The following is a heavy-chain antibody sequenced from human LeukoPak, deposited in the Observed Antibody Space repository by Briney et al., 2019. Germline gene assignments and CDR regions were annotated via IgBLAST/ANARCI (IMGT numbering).Heavy chain of an antibody. D-gene: IGHD6-19*01. CDR2: MSPNSGDT. CDR1: GYTFTSYD. J-gene: IGHJ4*02. Sequence: ASVKVSCKASGYTFTSYDFNWVRQATGQRPEWMGWMSPNSGDTGYAQKFQGRVTMTRDTSTSTVYMELSSLRSEDTAVYYCAREAGIAVAKDNPPFDYWGQGTLVTVSS. CDR3: AREAGIAVAKDNPPFDY. V-gene: IGHV1-8*01.